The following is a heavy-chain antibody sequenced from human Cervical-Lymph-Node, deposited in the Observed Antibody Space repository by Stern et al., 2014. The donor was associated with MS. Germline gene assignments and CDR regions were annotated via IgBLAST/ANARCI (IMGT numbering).Heavy chain of an antibody. V-gene: IGHV3-11*01. D-gene: IGHD3-3*01. J-gene: IGHJ4*02. Sequence: QVQLVESGGGLVKPGGSLRLSCAASGFSYSDYYMRWIRQTPGKGLEWVGYISETGASIYYANSVKGRFTISRDNGNNSLYLQMNDLRVEDTALYYCVIRYEWIYNYWGQGTLVTVSS. CDR2: ISETGASI. CDR1: GFSYSDYY. CDR3: VIRYEWIYNY.